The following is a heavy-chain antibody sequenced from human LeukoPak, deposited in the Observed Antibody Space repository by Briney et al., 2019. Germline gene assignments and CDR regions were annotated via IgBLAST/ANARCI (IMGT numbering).Heavy chain of an antibody. CDR2: MNPNSGNA. Sequence: ASVKVSCKASGYTFTSYDINWVRQATGQGLEWMGWMNPNSGNAGYAQKFQGRVTMTRNTSISTAYMELSSLRSEDTAVYYCARLGVYDGNSYGSYWGQGTLVTVSS. J-gene: IGHJ4*02. CDR3: ARLGVYDGNSYGSY. D-gene: IGHD5-18*01. CDR1: GYTFTSYD. V-gene: IGHV1-8*01.